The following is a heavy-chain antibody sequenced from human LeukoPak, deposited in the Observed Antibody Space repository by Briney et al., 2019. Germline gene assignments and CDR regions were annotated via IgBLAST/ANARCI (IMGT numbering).Heavy chain of an antibody. CDR1: GDSVSSNSAA. Sequence: SQTLSLTCAISGDSVSSNSAAWNWIRQSPSRGLEWLGRTYYRSKWYNDYAVSVKSRITINPVTSKNQFSLQLNSVTPEDTAVYYCARTSSPLIAVAEYYFDYWGQGTLVTVSS. D-gene: IGHD6-19*01. CDR3: ARTSSPLIAVAEYYFDY. CDR2: TYYRSKWYN. J-gene: IGHJ4*02. V-gene: IGHV6-1*01.